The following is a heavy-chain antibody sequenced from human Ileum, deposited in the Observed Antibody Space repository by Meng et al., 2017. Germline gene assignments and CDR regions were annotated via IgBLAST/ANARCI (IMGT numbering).Heavy chain of an antibody. D-gene: IGHD3-3*01. J-gene: IGHJ5*02. Sequence: VQLQESGPGLVKSSQSPSLTCTVSGGSIISGDYYWSWIRQPPGKGLEWIGYIYYSGSTYYNPSLKSRVTISVDTSKNQFSLKLSSVTAADTAVYYCARENTIFGVVWGSWFDPWGQGTLVTVSS. CDR3: ARENTIFGVVWGSWFDP. CDR2: IYYSGST. CDR1: GGSIISGDYY. V-gene: IGHV4-30-4*01.